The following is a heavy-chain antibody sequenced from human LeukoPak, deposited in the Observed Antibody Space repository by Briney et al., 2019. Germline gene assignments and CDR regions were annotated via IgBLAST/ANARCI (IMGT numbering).Heavy chain of an antibody. CDR1: GDSISSGDCY. Sequence: SQTLSLTCTVSGDSISSGDCYWNWIRQPPGKGLEWIGYIYYSGSTNYNPSLRSRVTMSVDASKSQFSLKLNSVTVADTALYYCVRWYYYGSGRRQFDYWGQGTLVTVSS. CDR3: VRWYYYGSGRRQFDY. D-gene: IGHD3-10*01. J-gene: IGHJ4*02. V-gene: IGHV4-30-4*01. CDR2: IYYSGST.